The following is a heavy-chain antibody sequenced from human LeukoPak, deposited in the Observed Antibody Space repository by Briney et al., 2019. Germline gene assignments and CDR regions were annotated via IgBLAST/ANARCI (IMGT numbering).Heavy chain of an antibody. D-gene: IGHD4-17*01. J-gene: IGHJ4*02. Sequence: GESLQRPSKGSGYRFSSYWSGWVRQMPGKGLEWMGIIYPGDSDTRYSPSFQGQVTISADKSITTAYLQWSSLKASDTAMYYCARHYALPWNFDCWGQGTLVTVSS. CDR1: GYRFSSYW. CDR3: ARHYALPWNFDC. V-gene: IGHV5-51*01. CDR2: IYPGDSDT.